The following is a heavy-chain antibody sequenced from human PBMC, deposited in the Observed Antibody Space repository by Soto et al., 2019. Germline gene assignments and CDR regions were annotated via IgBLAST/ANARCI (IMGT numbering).Heavy chain of an antibody. J-gene: IGHJ6*03. V-gene: IGHV3-23*01. CDR3: AKGAMDIVVRNYYYYMDV. CDR2: ISGSGGST. CDR1: GFTFSSYA. D-gene: IGHD2-2*03. Sequence: EVQLLESGGGLVQPGGSLRLSCAASGFTFSSYAMSRVRQAPGKGLEWVSAISGSGGSTYYADSVKGRFTISRDNSKNTLYLQMNSLRAEDTAVYYCAKGAMDIVVRNYYYYMDVWGKGTTVTVSS.